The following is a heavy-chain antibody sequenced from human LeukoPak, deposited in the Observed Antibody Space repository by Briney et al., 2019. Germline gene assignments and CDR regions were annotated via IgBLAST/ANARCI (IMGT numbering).Heavy chain of an antibody. CDR2: ISSSSNTI. CDR1: GFTFSGYW. Sequence: GGSLRLSCAVSGFTFSGYWMSWVRQAPGKGLEWVSYISSSSNTINYADSVKGRFTISRDNARSSLYLQMNSLRAEDTAVYFCARGTGDRGFDYWGQGTLVTVSS. CDR3: ARGTGDRGFDY. D-gene: IGHD7-27*01. J-gene: IGHJ4*02. V-gene: IGHV3-48*01.